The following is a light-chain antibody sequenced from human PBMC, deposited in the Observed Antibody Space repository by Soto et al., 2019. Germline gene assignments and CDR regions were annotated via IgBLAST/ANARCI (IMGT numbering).Light chain of an antibody. V-gene: IGKV4-1*01. J-gene: IGKJ2*02. CDR2: WAS. CDR3: QQCYTTPWT. CDR1: QSVLYSSNNKNY. Sequence: DIVMTQSPDSLAVSLGERATINCKSSQSVLYSSNNKNYLTWYQQKPGQPPKLLVYWASTRESGVPVQFSGSGSGTDFTLTSSSLQSEDVAVYYCQQCYTTPWTFGQGTKLEIK.